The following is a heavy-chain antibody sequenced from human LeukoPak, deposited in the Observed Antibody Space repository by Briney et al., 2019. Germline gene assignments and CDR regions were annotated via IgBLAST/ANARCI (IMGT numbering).Heavy chain of an antibody. Sequence: GESLTISCAGSGYIFTNYWIGWVRQMPGKGLEWMGIVYPGDSDTRYSPSFQGQVTISVDKSNTAAYLQWSSLKASDTAMYYCVRFLVGANLHYWGQGTLVTVSS. CDR3: VRFLVGANLHY. V-gene: IGHV5-51*01. J-gene: IGHJ4*02. CDR1: GYIFTNYW. D-gene: IGHD1-26*01. CDR2: VYPGDSDT.